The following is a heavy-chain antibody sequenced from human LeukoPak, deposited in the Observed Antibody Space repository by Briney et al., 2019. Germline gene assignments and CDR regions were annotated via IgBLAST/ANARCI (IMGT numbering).Heavy chain of an antibody. V-gene: IGHV4-59*08. CDR1: GGSISSYY. CDR3: ARLAPCGDNYGCGSHFDY. CDR2: IYYSGST. J-gene: IGHJ4*02. D-gene: IGHD5-18*01. Sequence: SETLSLTCTVPGGSISSYYWNWIRQPPGKGLEWIGYIYYSGSTNYNPSLKSRVAISVDTSKNQFSLKLTSVTAADTAVYYCARLAPCGDNYGCGSHFDYWGQGTLVTVSS.